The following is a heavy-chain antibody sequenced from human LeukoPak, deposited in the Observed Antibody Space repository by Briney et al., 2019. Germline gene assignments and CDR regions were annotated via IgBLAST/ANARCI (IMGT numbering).Heavy chain of an antibody. CDR3: ARDGRGSGWENADNHHTFSMDV. Sequence: GGSLSLSCAASGFTFSDYYMSWIRQAPGKGLEWLSYITGDGTVIFYVDSVKGRFSISRDNAKNSLYLQMNSLRDEDTAVYYCARDGRGSGWENADNHHTFSMDVWGRGTTVTVSS. V-gene: IGHV3-11*01. J-gene: IGHJ6*02. CDR2: ITGDGTVI. D-gene: IGHD1-14*01. CDR1: GFTFSDYY.